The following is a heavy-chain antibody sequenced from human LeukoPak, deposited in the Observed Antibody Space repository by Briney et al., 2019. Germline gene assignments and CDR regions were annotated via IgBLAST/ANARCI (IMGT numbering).Heavy chain of an antibody. CDR3: ARPSRGSYSAFDI. CDR1: GYSFPNYW. D-gene: IGHD1-26*01. CDR2: IYPGGSES. V-gene: IGHV5-51*01. J-gene: IGHJ3*02. Sequence: GESLKISCKGSGYSFPNYWIGWVRQMPGKGLEWMGIIYPGGSESRYNPSFQGQVTISADKSISTAYLQWSSLKASDSAMYYCARPSRGSYSAFDIWGQGTMVTVSS.